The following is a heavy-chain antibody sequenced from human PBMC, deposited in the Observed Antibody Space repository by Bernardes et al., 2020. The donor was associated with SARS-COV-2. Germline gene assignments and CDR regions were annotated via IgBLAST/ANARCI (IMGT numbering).Heavy chain of an antibody. D-gene: IGHD6-6*01. CDR3: ARIYSTSSFDSDY. Sequence: GGSLRLSCAASGFTFSTFWMTWVRQAPGKGLEWVANINQDGSETFYVDSVKGRFTISRDNAKNSLFMEMNTLRAEDTAVYYCARIYSTSSFDSDYWGQGTLVTVSS. CDR1: GFTFSTFW. J-gene: IGHJ4*02. V-gene: IGHV3-7*01. CDR2: INQDGSET.